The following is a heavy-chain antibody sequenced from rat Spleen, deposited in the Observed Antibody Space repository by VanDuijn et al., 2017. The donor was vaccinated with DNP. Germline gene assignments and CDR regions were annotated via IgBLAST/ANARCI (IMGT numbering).Heavy chain of an antibody. Sequence: EVQLVESGGGLMQPGRSLKLSCAASGFTFSDYYMAWVRQAPTKGLEWVASISTSGGSTYYRDSVKGRFTVSRDNAKSTLYLQMDSLRSEDTATYYCARRGGITFDYWGQGVMVTVSS. CDR1: GFTFSDYY. CDR3: ARRGGITFDY. D-gene: IGHD1-4*01. J-gene: IGHJ2*01. V-gene: IGHV5-25*01. CDR2: ISTSGGST.